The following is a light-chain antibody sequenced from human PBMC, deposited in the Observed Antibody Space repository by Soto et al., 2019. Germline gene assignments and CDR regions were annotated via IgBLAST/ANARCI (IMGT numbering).Light chain of an antibody. CDR1: QSVSSIY. J-gene: IGKJ2*01. CDR3: QQYDSSLPAYT. CDR2: GAS. V-gene: IGKV3-20*01. Sequence: EIVLTQSPGTLSLSPGERATLSCRASQSVSSIYLAWYQQKPGQAPRLLIHGASSRATGIPDRFSGSASGTDFTLTISRLAPEDFAVYYCQQYDSSLPAYTFGQGTKLEIK.